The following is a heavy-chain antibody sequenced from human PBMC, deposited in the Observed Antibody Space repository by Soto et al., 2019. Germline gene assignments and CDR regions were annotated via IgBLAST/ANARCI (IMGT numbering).Heavy chain of an antibody. J-gene: IGHJ4*02. CDR1: GGTFSSYA. D-gene: IGHD1-20*01. CDR2: IIPIFGTA. Sequence: QVQLVQSGAEVKNPGSSVKVSCKAAGGTFSSYAISWVRQAPGQGLEWMGGIIPIFGTANYAQKFQGRVTITADESTSTAYMELSSLKSEDTAVYYCARKYNWNDSDSFDYWGQGTLVTVSS. V-gene: IGHV1-69*01. CDR3: ARKYNWNDSDSFDY.